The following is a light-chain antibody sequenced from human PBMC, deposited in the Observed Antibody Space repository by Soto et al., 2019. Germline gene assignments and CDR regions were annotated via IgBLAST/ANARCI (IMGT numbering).Light chain of an antibody. CDR2: GSS. J-gene: IGKJ1*01. CDR1: QPISSGY. Sequence: EVVLTQSPGTLSLSPGQRATLSCRASQPISSGYLAWYQQRSGQTPRLLIYGSSSRASDIPDRFSGSGSGTDFTLTITRLEPEDFAVYYCQQYARSPWTFGQGTKVDIK. V-gene: IGKV3-20*01. CDR3: QQYARSPWT.